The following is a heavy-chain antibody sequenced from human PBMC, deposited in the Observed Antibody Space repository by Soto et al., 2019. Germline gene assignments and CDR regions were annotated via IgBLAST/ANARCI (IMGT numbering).Heavy chain of an antibody. D-gene: IGHD2-2*01. J-gene: IGHJ6*03. Sequence: SETLSLTCTVSGGSISSYYWSWIRQPPGKGLEWIGYIYYSGSTNYNPSLKSRVTISVDTSKNQFSLKLSSVTAEDTAVYYCARVGCSSTSCYAGFYYYYYMDVWGKGTTVTVSS. CDR3: ARVGCSSTSCYAGFYYYYYMDV. CDR2: IYYSGST. V-gene: IGHV4-59*01. CDR1: GGSISSYY.